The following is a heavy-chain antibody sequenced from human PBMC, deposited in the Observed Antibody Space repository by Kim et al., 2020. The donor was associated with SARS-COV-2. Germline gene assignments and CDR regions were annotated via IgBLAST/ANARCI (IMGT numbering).Heavy chain of an antibody. CDR2: IIPIFTRA. Sequence: SVKVSCKASGGTFSSYSINWVRQAPGQGLEWMGRIIPIFTRANYAQKFQGRVTITADKSTSTAYMELSSLRSEDTAHYYCARDQDGNGEFDHWGQGTLVTVSS. J-gene: IGHJ4*02. D-gene: IGHD3-10*01. V-gene: IGHV1-69*04. CDR3: ARDQDGNGEFDH. CDR1: GGTFSSYS.